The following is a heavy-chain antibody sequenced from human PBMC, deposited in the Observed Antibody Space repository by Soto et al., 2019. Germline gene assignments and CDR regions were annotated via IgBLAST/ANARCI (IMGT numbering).Heavy chain of an antibody. CDR3: ARKDNWNRRDYYYYYYMDV. Sequence: SETLSLTCTVSGGSISSSSYYWGWIRQPPGKGLEWIGSIYYSGSTYYNPSLKSRVTISVDTSKNQFSLKLSSVTAADTAVYYCARKDNWNRRDYYYYYYMDVWGKGTTVTVAS. J-gene: IGHJ6*03. V-gene: IGHV4-39*01. CDR2: IYYSGST. CDR1: GGSISSSSYY. D-gene: IGHD1-1*01.